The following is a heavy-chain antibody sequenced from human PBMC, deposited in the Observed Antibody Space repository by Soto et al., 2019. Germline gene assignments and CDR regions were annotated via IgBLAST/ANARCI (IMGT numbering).Heavy chain of an antibody. J-gene: IGHJ3*02. CDR2: IYHSGST. CDR3: ARGGKYDGSGYYPDDAFDI. CDR1: GGSISSGGYS. D-gene: IGHD3-22*01. Sequence: QLQLQESGSGLVKPSQTLSLTCAVSGGSISSGGYSWSWIRQPPGKGLEWIGYIYHSGSTYYNPSLNSRLTTSVDRAKNQFSLKQSSVTAADTAVYYCARGGKYDGSGYYPDDAFDIWGQGTMVNVSS. V-gene: IGHV4-30-2*01.